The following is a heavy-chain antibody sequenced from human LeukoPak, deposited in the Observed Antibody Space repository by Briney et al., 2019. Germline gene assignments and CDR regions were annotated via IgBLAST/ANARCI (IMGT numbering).Heavy chain of an antibody. D-gene: IGHD3-16*02. J-gene: IGHJ5*02. CDR2: IYTSGST. V-gene: IGHV4-61*02. CDR1: GGSISSGSYY. Sequence: SQTLSLTCTVSGGSISSGSYYWSWIRQPAGKGLEWIGRIYTSGSTNYNPSLKSRVTISVDTSKNQFSLKLSSVTAADTAVYYCARYIVGELSWYNWFDPWGQGTLVTVSS. CDR3: ARYIVGELSWYNWFDP.